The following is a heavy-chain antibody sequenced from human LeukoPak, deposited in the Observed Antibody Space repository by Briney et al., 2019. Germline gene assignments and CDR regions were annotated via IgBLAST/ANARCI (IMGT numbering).Heavy chain of an antibody. D-gene: IGHD3-22*01. V-gene: IGHV4-31*03. CDR1: GGSISSGGYS. Sequence: SETLSLTCTVTGGSISSGGYSWNWFRQHPGKGLEWIGYIYHSGNTFYNPSLKSRVSIAVDTSRNQFSLKLTSVTAADTAVYYCAGSLKFITMIPHYWGQGTLVTVSS. CDR3: AGSLKFITMIPHY. J-gene: IGHJ4*02. CDR2: IYHSGNT.